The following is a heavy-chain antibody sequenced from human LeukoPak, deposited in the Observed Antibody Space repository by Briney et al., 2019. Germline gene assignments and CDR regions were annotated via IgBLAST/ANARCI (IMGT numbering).Heavy chain of an antibody. CDR3: AKDLGRYRNNYFDY. CDR1: GFPFNSYA. D-gene: IGHD1-26*01. J-gene: IGHJ4*02. V-gene: IGHV3-23*01. Sequence: GGSLRLSCAASGFPFNSYAMSWVRQAPAKGLEWVASISGSGGGTYYADSVKGRFTISSDDSKNTLYLQMKSLRAEDTAVYYCAKDLGRYRNNYFDYWGQGTLVTVSS. CDR2: ISGSGGGT.